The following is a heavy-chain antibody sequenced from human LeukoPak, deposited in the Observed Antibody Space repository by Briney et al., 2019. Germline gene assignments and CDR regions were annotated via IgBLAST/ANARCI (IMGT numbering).Heavy chain of an antibody. D-gene: IGHD2-2*01. CDR2: IYTSGST. CDR3: ARVSYCSSTSCYYYYYYMDV. CDR1: GGSISSYY. V-gene: IGHV4-4*07. Sequence: SETLSLTCTVSGGSISSYYWSWIRQPAGKGLEWIGRIYTSGSTNYNPSLKSRVTMSVGTSKNQFSLKLSSVTAADTAVYYCARVSYCSSTSCYYYYYYMDVWGKGTTVTVSS. J-gene: IGHJ6*03.